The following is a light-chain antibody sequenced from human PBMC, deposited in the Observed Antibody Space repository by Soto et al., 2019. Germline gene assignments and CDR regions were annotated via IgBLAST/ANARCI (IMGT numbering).Light chain of an antibody. V-gene: IGKV3-20*01. J-gene: IGKJ2*01. CDR3: QQYGSSPQT. CDR1: QSVRDNY. Sequence: EIVLTQSPGTLSLSPGERATLSCRASQSVRDNYLAWYQQKPGQAPRLLIYAASGRATGIPDRFSGSGSGTDFTLTISRLEPEEFAVYFCQQYGSSPQTFGQGTKLEIK. CDR2: AAS.